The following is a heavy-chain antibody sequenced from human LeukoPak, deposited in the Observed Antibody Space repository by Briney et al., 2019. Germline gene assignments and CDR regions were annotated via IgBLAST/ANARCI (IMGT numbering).Heavy chain of an antibody. CDR3: ARRAGAYTHPYDY. CDR1: GFTFSSYR. CDR2: ISSSSSYI. V-gene: IGHV3-21*04. J-gene: IGHJ4*02. Sequence: GGSLRLSCAASGFTFSSYRMNWVRQAPGRGLEWVSSISSSSSYIYYADSVKGRFTISRDNAKNSQYLQMNSLRAEDTAVYYCARRAGAYTHPYDYWGQGTLVTVS. D-gene: IGHD3-16*01.